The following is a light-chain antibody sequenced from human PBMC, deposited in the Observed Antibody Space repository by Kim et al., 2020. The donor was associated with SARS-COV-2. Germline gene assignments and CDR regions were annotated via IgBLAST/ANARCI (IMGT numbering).Light chain of an antibody. CDR3: QHYGTSLYT. J-gene: IGKJ2*01. CDR2: GAS. Sequence: EIVLTQSPGTLSLSPGERATLSCRASQSVSSTYLAWYQQKPGQAPRLLIYGASSRAAGVPDRISGSGSGTDFTLTISRLEPEDFAVYYCQHYGTSLYTFGAGTKLEI. CDR1: QSVSSTY. V-gene: IGKV3-20*01.